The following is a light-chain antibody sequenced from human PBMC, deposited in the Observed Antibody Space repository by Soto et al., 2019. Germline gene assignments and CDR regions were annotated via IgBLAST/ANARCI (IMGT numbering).Light chain of an antibody. CDR2: DAS. Sequence: EIVLTQPPATLSLSPGERATLSCRASQSVSSYLAWYQQKPGQAPRLLIYDASNRATGIPARFSGSGSGTAFTLTTSSLEPEDFAAYYCQQRSNWYTFGQGTKLEIK. CDR1: QSVSSY. J-gene: IGKJ2*01. CDR3: QQRSNWYT. V-gene: IGKV3-11*01.